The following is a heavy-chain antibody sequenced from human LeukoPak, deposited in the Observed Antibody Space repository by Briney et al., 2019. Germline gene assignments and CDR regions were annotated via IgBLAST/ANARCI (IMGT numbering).Heavy chain of an antibody. V-gene: IGHV3-30*02. CDR2: IRYDGSNR. J-gene: IGHJ5*02. CDR3: AKGALYDSSGYSPPNWFDP. Sequence: PGGSLRLSCAASGFTFSSYGMHWVRQAPGKGLEWVAFIRYDGSNRYYADSVKGRFTISRDNSKNTLYLQMNSLRAEDTAVYYCAKGALYDSSGYSPPNWFDPWGQGTLVTVSS. D-gene: IGHD3-22*01. CDR1: GFTFSSYG.